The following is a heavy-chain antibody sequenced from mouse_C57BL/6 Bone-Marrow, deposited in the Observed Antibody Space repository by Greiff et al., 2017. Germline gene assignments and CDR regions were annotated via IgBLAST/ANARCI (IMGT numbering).Heavy chain of an antibody. D-gene: IGHD1-1*01. CDR3: ASPYGSSPYWYFDV. J-gene: IGHJ1*03. CDR1: GYTFTSYW. V-gene: IGHV1-52*01. CDR2: IDPSDSET. Sequence: VQLQQPGAELVRPGSSVKLSCKASGYTFTSYWMHWVKQRPIQGLEWIGNIDPSDSETHYNQKFKDKAALTVDKSSSTAYMQLSSLTSEDSAVYYCASPYGSSPYWYFDVWGTGTTVTVSS.